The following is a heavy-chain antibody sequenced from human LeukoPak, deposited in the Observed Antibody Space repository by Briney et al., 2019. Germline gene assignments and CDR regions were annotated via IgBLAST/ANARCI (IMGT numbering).Heavy chain of an antibody. CDR3: ARGGELLWFGELTLFDY. CDR2: IWYDGSNK. CDR1: GFTFSTYG. Sequence: PGRSLRLSCAASGFTFSTYGMHWVRQAPGKGLEWVAVIWYDGSNKYYADSVKGRFTISRDNSKNTLYLQMNSLRAEDTAVYYCARGGELLWFGELTLFDYWGQGTLVTVSS. D-gene: IGHD3-10*01. V-gene: IGHV3-33*08. J-gene: IGHJ4*02.